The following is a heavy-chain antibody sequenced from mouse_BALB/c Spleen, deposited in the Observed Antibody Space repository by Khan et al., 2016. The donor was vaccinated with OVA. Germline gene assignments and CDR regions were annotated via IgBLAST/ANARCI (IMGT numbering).Heavy chain of an antibody. CDR2: IRDKANNHAT. CDR1: GFTFSDAW. J-gene: IGHJ3*01. Sequence: EVKLEESGGGLVQPGGSMKLSCAASGFTFSDAWMDWVRQSPEKGLEWVAEIRDKANNHATYYAESMKGRFTISRDDSKSSVYLQMHSLRAEDTGIYYCVNLLLFRREAYFSYWGQGTLVTVSA. CDR3: VNLLLFRREAYFSY. D-gene: IGHD2-2*01. V-gene: IGHV6-6*01.